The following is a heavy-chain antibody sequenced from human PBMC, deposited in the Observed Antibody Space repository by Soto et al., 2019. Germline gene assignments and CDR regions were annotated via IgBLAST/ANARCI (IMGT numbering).Heavy chain of an antibody. CDR3: ARGPIVVVVAAMGHMDV. Sequence: GGSLRLCCAACGFTFSSYSMNWVRQAPGKGLEWVSSISSSSSYIYYADSVKGRFTISRDNAKNSLYLQMNSLRAEDTAVYYCARGPIVVVVAAMGHMDVWGKGTTVTVSS. V-gene: IGHV3-21*01. J-gene: IGHJ6*03. CDR1: GFTFSSYS. CDR2: ISSSSSYI. D-gene: IGHD2-15*01.